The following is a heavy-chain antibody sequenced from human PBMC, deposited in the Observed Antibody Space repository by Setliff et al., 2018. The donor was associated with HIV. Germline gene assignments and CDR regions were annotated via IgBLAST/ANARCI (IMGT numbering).Heavy chain of an antibody. CDR1: GFTVSSNY. J-gene: IGHJ4*02. Sequence: GSLRLSCAASGFTVSSNYMSWVRQAPGKGLEWVSVIYSCGSTYYADSVKGRFTISRDNSKNTLYLQMNSLRAEDTAVYYCVRGWIDDSRIYWGQGTLVTVSS. CDR3: VRGWIDDSRIY. D-gene: IGHD3-22*01. V-gene: IGHV3-66*03. CDR2: IYSCGST.